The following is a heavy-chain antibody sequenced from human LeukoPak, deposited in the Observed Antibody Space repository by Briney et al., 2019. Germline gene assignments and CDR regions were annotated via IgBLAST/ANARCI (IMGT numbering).Heavy chain of an antibody. D-gene: IGHD1-26*01. J-gene: IGHJ4*02. Sequence: GGSLRLSCAASGFTFSSYAMSWVRQVPGKGLEWVSAISGSGGSTYYADSVKGRFTISRDNSKNTLYLQMNSLRAEDTAVYYCAKSIVGATGRPNGYFDYWGQGTLVTVSS. CDR1: GFTFSSYA. CDR3: AKSIVGATGRPNGYFDY. V-gene: IGHV3-23*01. CDR2: ISGSGGST.